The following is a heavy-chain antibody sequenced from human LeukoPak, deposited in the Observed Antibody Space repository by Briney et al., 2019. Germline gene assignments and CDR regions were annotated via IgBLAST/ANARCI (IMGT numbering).Heavy chain of an antibody. V-gene: IGHV3-23*01. CDR1: GVTFSSYA. CDR3: AKGIQLWLITLFDY. D-gene: IGHD5-18*01. J-gene: IGHJ4*02. CDR2: ISGSGGST. Sequence: GGSLRLSCAASGVTFSSYAMSWVRQAPGKGLEWVSAISGSGGSTYYADSVKGRFTISRDNSKNTLYLQMNSLRAEDTAVYYCAKGIQLWLITLFDYWGQGTLVTVSS.